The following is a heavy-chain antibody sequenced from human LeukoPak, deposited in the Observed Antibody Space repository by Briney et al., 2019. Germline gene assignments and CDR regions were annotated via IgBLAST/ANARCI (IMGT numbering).Heavy chain of an antibody. V-gene: IGHV4-59*01. CDR3: ARNYDFWSGYYSPGVYGWFDP. CDR1: GGSFSGYY. Sequence: SETLSLTCAVYGGSFSGYYWSWIRQPPGKGLEWIGYIYYSGSTNYNPSLKSRVTISVDTSKNQFSLKLSSVTAADTAVYYCARNYDFWSGYYSPGVYGWFDPWGQGTLVTVSS. CDR2: IYYSGST. J-gene: IGHJ5*02. D-gene: IGHD3-3*01.